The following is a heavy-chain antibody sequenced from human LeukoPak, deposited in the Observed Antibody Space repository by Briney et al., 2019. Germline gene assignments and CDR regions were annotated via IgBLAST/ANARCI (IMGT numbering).Heavy chain of an antibody. CDR3: ARAIEVGAMTPFDY. J-gene: IGHJ4*02. CDR2: ISPSGST. CDR1: GGSINGGNYY. D-gene: IGHD1-26*01. V-gene: IGHV4-61*02. Sequence: SQTLSLTCTVSGGSINGGNYYWTWLRQPAGKGLEWIGRISPSGSTNHNPSLTSRVTISVDTSKNQFSLKLTSVTAADTAVYYCARAIEVGAMTPFDYWGQGTLVTVSS.